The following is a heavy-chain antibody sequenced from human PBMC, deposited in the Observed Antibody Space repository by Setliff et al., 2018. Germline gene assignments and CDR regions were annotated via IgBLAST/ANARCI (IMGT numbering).Heavy chain of an antibody. CDR3: ARDGISWLMWFDP. J-gene: IGHJ5*02. CDR1: GGTFSSYV. CDR2: IIPMFGT. D-gene: IGHD3-16*01. Sequence: SVKVSCKASGGTFSSYVISWVREAPGQGLEWMGGIIPMFGTNYAQKFQGRVTMTRDTSISTAYMELSSLRSDDTAVYYCARDGISWLMWFDPWGQGTLVTVSS. V-gene: IGHV1-69*05.